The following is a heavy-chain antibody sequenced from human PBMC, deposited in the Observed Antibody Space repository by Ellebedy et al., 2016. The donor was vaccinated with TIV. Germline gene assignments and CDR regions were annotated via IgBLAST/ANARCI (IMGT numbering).Heavy chain of an antibody. CDR1: GPSFTDSY. V-gene: IGHV4-34*01. CDR3: ARELLGGNFPFDS. J-gene: IGHJ4*02. CDR2: INHSGNS. D-gene: IGHD1-7*01. Sequence: SETLSLXXAVYGPSFTDSYWAWFRQPPGKGLEWIGEINHSGNSHYNPSLKSRVTISEDTSKNQFSLRVTSMTAADTSIYYCARELLGGNFPFDSWGLGTLVTVSS.